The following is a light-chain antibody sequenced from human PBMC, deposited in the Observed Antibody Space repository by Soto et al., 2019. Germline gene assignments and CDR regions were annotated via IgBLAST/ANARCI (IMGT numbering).Light chain of an antibody. CDR2: GAS. V-gene: IGKV3-15*01. Sequence: EIVMKQSPATLSVSPGERATLSCRASQTLYNNLAWYQQKLGQAPRLLIYGASARATDIPARFSGSGSGTEFPLTISGLQSEDFAIYNCQQYSDWSLTFGGWKKVEIK. J-gene: IGKJ4*01. CDR3: QQYSDWSLT. CDR1: QTLYNN.